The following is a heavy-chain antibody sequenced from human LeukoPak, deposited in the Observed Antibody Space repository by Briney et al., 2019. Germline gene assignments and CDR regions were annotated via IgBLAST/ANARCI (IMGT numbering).Heavy chain of an antibody. CDR1: GDSISGYY. V-gene: IGHV4-59*01. CDR3: ARGGSYGYY. J-gene: IGHJ4*02. CDR2: VYYSGGT. Sequence: PSETLSLTCTVSGDSISGYYWSWIRQPPGKGLGWIGNVYYSGGTNYNPSLKSRLTISVDTSTNQFSLKLSSVTAADTAVYYCARGGSYGYYWGQGTLVTVSS. D-gene: IGHD5-18*01.